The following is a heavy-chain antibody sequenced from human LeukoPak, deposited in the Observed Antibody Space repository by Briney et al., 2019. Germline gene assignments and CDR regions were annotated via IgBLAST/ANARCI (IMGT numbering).Heavy chain of an antibody. J-gene: IGHJ4*02. V-gene: IGHV3-23*01. D-gene: IGHD6-13*01. Sequence: GGSLRLSCAASGFTFSSYAMSWVRQAPGKGLEWVSGISDSGGTTYYADSVKGRFTISRDNSKNTLYLQVNSLRDEDTAVYYCAKGVDSSGWYAYYFDYWGQGTLVTVSS. CDR2: ISDSGGTT. CDR1: GFTFSSYA. CDR3: AKGVDSSGWYAYYFDY.